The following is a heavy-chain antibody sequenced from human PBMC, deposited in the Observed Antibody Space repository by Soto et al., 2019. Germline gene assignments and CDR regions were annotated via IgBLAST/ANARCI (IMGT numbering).Heavy chain of an antibody. CDR2: MNGAGTST. Sequence: VQLLESGGGLVQPGGSLRLSCAASGFTLTTYATSWVRQPPGKGLEWVSSMNGAGTSTSYSDSAKGRFTTSRDNSKHTLYLQMNSLRTEDTGVYYCVSQPHWARPFESWGQGTLVNVSS. V-gene: IGHV3-23*01. D-gene: IGHD7-27*01. CDR1: GFTLTTYA. CDR3: VSQPHWARPFES. J-gene: IGHJ4*02.